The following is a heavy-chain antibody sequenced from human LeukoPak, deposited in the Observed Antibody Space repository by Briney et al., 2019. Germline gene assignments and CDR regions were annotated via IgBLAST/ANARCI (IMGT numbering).Heavy chain of an antibody. CDR1: GFSLSDRH. V-gene: IGHV3-72*01. Sequence: GGSLRLSCAVSGFSLSDRHMDWLRQAPGKRLEWVGRSPSRGKPNSCSLEFAASVEGRFTMSRDDSKNLLYLQMNSLKTEDTAIYYCVRVFTTVSGWYNFYYWGQGALVTVSS. CDR2: SRGKPNSCSL. D-gene: IGHD6-13*01. J-gene: IGHJ4*02. CDR3: VRVFTTVSGWYNFYY.